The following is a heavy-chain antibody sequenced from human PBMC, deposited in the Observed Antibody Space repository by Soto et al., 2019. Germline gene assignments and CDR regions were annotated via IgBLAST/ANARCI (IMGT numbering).Heavy chain of an antibody. V-gene: IGHV3-72*01. J-gene: IGHJ6*04. Sequence: GGSLRLSCAASGFTFSDHYMDWVRQAPGKGLEWVGRIKNKANSYTTEYAASVKGRFSISRDDSKNSLYLQMNSLETEDTAVYYCARGPRIIGTLGVDVWGKGTTVTVSS. CDR2: IKNKANSYTT. CDR1: GFTFSDHY. CDR3: ARGPRIIGTLGVDV. D-gene: IGHD1-7*01.